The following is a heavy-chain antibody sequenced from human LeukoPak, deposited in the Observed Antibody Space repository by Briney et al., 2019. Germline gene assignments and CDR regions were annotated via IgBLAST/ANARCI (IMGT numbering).Heavy chain of an antibody. Sequence: ASVKVSCKASGYTFTSYYMHWLRQAPGQGLEWRGIINPSGGSTSYAQKFQGRVTMTRDTSTSTVYMELSSLRSEDTAVYYCARNSGYSSGWYQGYFDYWGQGTLVTVSS. V-gene: IGHV1-46*01. CDR3: ARNSGYSSGWYQGYFDY. J-gene: IGHJ4*02. D-gene: IGHD6-19*01. CDR2: INPSGGST. CDR1: GYTFTSYY.